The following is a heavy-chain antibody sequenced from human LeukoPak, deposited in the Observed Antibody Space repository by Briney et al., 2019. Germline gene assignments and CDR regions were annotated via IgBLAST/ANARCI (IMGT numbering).Heavy chain of an antibody. CDR3: ARAPGYSGYVDYFDY. CDR1: GFTFSSYE. J-gene: IGHJ4*02. Sequence: GGSLRLSCAASGFTFSSYEMNWVRQAPGKGLEWVSDISSSGSTIYYADSVKGRFTISRDNAKNSLYLQMNSLRAEDTAVYYRARAPGYSGYVDYFDYWGQGTLVTVSS. D-gene: IGHD5-12*01. V-gene: IGHV3-48*03. CDR2: ISSSGSTI.